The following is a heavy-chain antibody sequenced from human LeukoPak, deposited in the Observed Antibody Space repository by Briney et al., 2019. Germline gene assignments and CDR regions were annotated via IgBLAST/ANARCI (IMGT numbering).Heavy chain of an antibody. Sequence: GGSLRLSCVASGFAFSTYGMHWVRQAPGKGLEWVAYVRSDGSHDSYADSVTGRFTISRDNSKNTLFPQMNSLRAEDTSMYYCAKDARSFDWLFDHWGQGTLVTVSS. J-gene: IGHJ4*02. CDR3: AKDARSFDWLFDH. V-gene: IGHV3-30*02. CDR1: GFAFSTYG. CDR2: VRSDGSHD. D-gene: IGHD3-9*01.